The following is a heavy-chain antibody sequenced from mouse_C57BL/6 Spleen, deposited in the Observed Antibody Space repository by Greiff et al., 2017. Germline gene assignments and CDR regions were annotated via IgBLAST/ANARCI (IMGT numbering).Heavy chain of an antibody. CDR2: IHPNSGST. CDR1: GYTFTSYW. CDR3: AKLLRPDWYFDV. D-gene: IGHD1-2*01. V-gene: IGHV1-64*01. Sequence: QVQLQQPGAELVKPGASVKLSCKASGYTFTSYWMHWVKQRPGQGLEWIGMIHPNSGSTNYNEKFKSKATLTVDKSSSTAYMQLSSLTSADSAVFYCAKLLRPDWYFDVWGTGTTVTVSS. J-gene: IGHJ1*03.